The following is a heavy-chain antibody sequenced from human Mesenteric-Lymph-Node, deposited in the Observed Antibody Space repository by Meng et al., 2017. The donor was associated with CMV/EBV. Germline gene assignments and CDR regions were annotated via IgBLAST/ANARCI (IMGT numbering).Heavy chain of an antibody. CDR2: FYYSGST. CDR3: ARGVNTAMVRKFDY. Sequence: SGGYIGNGGGDRGWVRQHPGEGLEWIGYFYYSGSTCYNPTLKSRVAISVDTSKNQVYLKLSSVTAADTAVYDCARGVNTAMVRKFDYWGQGTLVTVSS. J-gene: IGHJ4*02. V-gene: IGHV4-31*02. CDR1: GGYIGNGGGD. D-gene: IGHD5-18*01.